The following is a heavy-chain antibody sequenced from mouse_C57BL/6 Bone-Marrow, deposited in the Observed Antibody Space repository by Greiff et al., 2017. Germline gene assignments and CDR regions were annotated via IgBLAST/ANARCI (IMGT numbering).Heavy chain of an antibody. CDR1: GFNIKDYY. J-gene: IGHJ3*01. CDR2: IDPEDGET. CDR3: ARRDSNYFAWFAY. V-gene: IGHV14-2*01. D-gene: IGHD2-5*01. Sequence: VQLMQSGAELVKPGASVKLSCTASGFNIKDYYMHWVKQRPEQGLEWIGRIDPEDGETNYAPKFQGKATLTADTSSNTAYLQLSSLTSEDAAVDYCARRDSNYFAWFAYWGQGTLVTVSA.